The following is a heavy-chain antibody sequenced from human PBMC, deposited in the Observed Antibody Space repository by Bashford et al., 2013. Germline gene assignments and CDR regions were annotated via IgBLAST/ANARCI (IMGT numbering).Heavy chain of an antibody. CDR1: GDSGSSRSDY. V-gene: IGHV4-61*01. J-gene: IGHJ4*02. Sequence: SETLSLTCSVSGDSGSSRSDYWSWIRQHPGKGLEWIGNINYSGSTIYNPSLKSRVTISVDTSKNQFTLKLSSVTAADTAVYYCARLSGYDGCFDYWGQGTLVTVSS. CDR3: ARLSGYDGCFDY. D-gene: IGHD5-12*01. CDR2: INYSGST.